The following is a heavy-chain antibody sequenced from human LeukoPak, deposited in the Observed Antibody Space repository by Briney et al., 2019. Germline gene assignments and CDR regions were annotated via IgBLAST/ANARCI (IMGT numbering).Heavy chain of an antibody. CDR1: GGTFSSYA. V-gene: IGHV1-69*01. Sequence: EASVKVSCKASGGTFSSYAISWVRQAPGQGLEWMRGIIPIFGTANYAQKFQGRVTITADESTSTAYMELSSLRSEDTAVYYCARADDYGDYYFDYWGQGTLVTVSS. CDR2: IIPIFGTA. CDR3: ARADDYGDYYFDY. J-gene: IGHJ4*02. D-gene: IGHD4-17*01.